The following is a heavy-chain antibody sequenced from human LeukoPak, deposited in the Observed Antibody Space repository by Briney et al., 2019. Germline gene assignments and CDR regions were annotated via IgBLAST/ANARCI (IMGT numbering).Heavy chain of an antibody. V-gene: IGHV5-51*01. CDR3: ARQEYCSGGSCYTWFDP. J-gene: IGHJ5*02. D-gene: IGHD2-15*01. CDR1: GYSINNYW. CDR2: IYPADSDI. Sequence: ESLKISCKGSGYSINNYWIGWVRQMPGKGLEWMGIIYPADSDIRYSPSFQGQVTISADKSISTAYLQWSSLKASDTAMYYCARQEYCSGGSCYTWFDPWGQGTLVTVSS.